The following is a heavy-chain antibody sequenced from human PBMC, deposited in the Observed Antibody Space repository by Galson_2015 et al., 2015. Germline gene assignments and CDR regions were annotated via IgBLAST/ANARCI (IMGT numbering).Heavy chain of an antibody. D-gene: IGHD3-22*01. CDR3: ARVITMIVVVSPPHDAFDI. CDR2: IGTAGDT. Sequence: SLRLSCAAPGFTFSSYDMHWVRQATGKGLEWVSAIGTAGDTYYPGSVKGRFTISRENAKNSLYVQMNSLRAGDTAVYYCARVITMIVVVSPPHDAFDIWGQGTMVTVSS. J-gene: IGHJ3*02. V-gene: IGHV3-13*01. CDR1: GFTFSSYD.